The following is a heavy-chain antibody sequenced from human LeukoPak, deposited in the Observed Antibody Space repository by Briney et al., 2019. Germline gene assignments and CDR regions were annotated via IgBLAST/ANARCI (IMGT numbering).Heavy chain of an antibody. CDR2: MYLSGTT. CDR3: AGLVGRYSSGLYYYYFDY. D-gene: IGHD3-22*01. J-gene: IGHJ4*02. V-gene: IGHV4-4*02. CDR1: GDSINSLDL. Sequence: SETLSLTCTVSGDSINSLDLWSWVRQPPGKGLEWIGEMYLSGTTHSNPSVKSRVTISIDKSKNQFFLNLSSVTAADTAVYYCAGLVGRYSSGLYYYYFDYWSQGTLVTVSS.